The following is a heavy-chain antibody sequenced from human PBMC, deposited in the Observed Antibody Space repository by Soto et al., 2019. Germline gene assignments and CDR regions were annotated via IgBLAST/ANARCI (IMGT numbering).Heavy chain of an antibody. Sequence: GGSLRLSCAASGFTYGSHWMTWVRQAPGKGLEWVANIKQDGSEKYYVDSVKGRFTISRDNAKNSLYLQMSGLGAEDTAVYYCARIIKYGADGICWYLDLWGRGTPVTVSS. V-gene: IGHV3-7*03. CDR3: ARIIKYGADGICWYLDL. CDR2: IKQDGSEK. J-gene: IGHJ2*01. D-gene: IGHD2-8*01. CDR1: GFTYGSHW.